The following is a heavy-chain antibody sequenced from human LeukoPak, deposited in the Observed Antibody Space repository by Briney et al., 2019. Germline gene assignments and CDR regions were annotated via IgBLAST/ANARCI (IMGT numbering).Heavy chain of an antibody. Sequence: SETLSLTCTVSGGSISSYYWSWIRQPPGKGLEWIGYIYYSGSTNYNPSLKSRVTISVDTSKNQFSLKLSSVTAADTAVYYCARDRLRGVYFDYWGQGTLVTVSP. CDR3: ARDRLRGVYFDY. CDR1: GGSISSYY. CDR2: IYYSGST. V-gene: IGHV4-59*01. J-gene: IGHJ4*02. D-gene: IGHD3-10*01.